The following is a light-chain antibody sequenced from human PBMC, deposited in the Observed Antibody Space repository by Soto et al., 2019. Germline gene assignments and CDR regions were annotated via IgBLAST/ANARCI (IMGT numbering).Light chain of an antibody. CDR1: QRIXSSY. CDR3: QQYGSAPQT. CDR2: GAS. V-gene: IGKV3-20*01. Sequence: IALTQSPCTLSLSPGERATLSCRASQRIXSSYPAWYQQKPGQAPRLLTDGASSRATGSPDRFSGSGSGTDFTLAISRLEPYDFAVYYCQQYGSAPQTFGQGTKVDI. J-gene: IGKJ1*01.